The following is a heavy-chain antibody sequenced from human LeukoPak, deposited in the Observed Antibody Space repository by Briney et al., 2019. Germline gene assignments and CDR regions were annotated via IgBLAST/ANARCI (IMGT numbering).Heavy chain of an antibody. CDR1: GFTFSYIA. Sequence: GGSLRLSCEASGFTFSYIAMSWVRQAPGKGLECVGFIRNKAYGGTTEYAASVKGRFTISRDDSKSIAYLQMNSLKTEDTAVYYCTRDGSTNSPANWFDPWGRGTLVTVSS. J-gene: IGHJ5*02. D-gene: IGHD2-2*01. CDR3: TRDGSTNSPANWFDP. CDR2: IRNKAYGGTT. V-gene: IGHV3-49*04.